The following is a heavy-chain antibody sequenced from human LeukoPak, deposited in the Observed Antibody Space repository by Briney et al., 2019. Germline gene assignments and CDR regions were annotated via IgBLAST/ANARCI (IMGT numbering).Heavy chain of an antibody. Sequence: GGSLRLSCAASGFTFSNAWMSWVRQAPGKGLEWVGRIKRKTDGGTTDYAAPVKGRLIISRDDSKNTLYLQMNSLKTEDTAVYYCSTNRRAVPGTSNFGYWGQGTLVTVSS. D-gene: IGHD6-19*01. CDR3: STNRRAVPGTSNFGY. V-gene: IGHV3-15*01. J-gene: IGHJ4*02. CDR2: IKRKTDGGTT. CDR1: GFTFSNAW.